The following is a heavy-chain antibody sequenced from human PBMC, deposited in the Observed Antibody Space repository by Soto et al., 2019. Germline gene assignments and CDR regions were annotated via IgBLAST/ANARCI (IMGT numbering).Heavy chain of an antibody. J-gene: IGHJ5*01. Sequence: GGSLRLSCAASQFTFSSYAMSWVRQAPGKGLEWVSHISASGGSTEYADSVKGRFTISRDNSKNTLYLQMTSLGAEDTAVYYCAKAGFPESTTGYYNWFDSWGLGTLLTVSS. CDR1: QFTFSSYA. CDR3: AKAGFPESTTGYYNWFDS. CDR2: ISASGGST. D-gene: IGHD3-9*01. V-gene: IGHV3-23*01.